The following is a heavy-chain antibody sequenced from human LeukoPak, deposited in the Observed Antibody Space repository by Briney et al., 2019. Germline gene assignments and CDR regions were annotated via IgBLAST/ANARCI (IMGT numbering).Heavy chain of an antibody. V-gene: IGHV3-7*01. CDR1: GFTFSSYW. D-gene: IGHD1-26*01. Sequence: PGGSLRLSCAASGFTFSSYWMSWVRQAPGKGLEWVANIKQDGSEKYYVDSVKGRFTISRDNAKNSLYLQMNSLRAEDTAVYYCARQGWELLSPFDYWGQGTLVTVSS. J-gene: IGHJ4*02. CDR2: IKQDGSEK. CDR3: ARQGWELLSPFDY.